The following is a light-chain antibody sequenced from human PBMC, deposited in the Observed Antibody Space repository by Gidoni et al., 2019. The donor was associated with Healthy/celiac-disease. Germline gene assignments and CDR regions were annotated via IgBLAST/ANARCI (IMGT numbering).Light chain of an antibody. V-gene: IGKV2-28*01. CDR2: LGS. Sequence: DIVMTQSPLSLPVTPGEPASISCRSSQSLLHSNRYNYLDWYLQKPGQSPQLLIYLGSNRASGVPDRFSGRGSGTDFTLKISRVEAEDVGVYYCMQALQTPRTFGQGTKLEIK. CDR1: QSLLHSNRYNY. J-gene: IGKJ2*01. CDR3: MQALQTPRT.